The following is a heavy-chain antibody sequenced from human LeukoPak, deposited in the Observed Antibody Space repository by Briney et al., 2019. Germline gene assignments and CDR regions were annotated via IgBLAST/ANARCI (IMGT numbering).Heavy chain of an antibody. CDR1: GFTFSNYN. Sequence: GGSLRLSCAASGFTFSNYNMNWVRQAPGKGLEWVSYITSGSSSIYYADSVKGRFTISRDNAQNSLYLQMNSLRDEDTAVYYCARDSRFGKLLIPYFDYWGQGTLVTVSS. D-gene: IGHD3-10*01. V-gene: IGHV3-48*02. CDR2: ITSGSSSI. J-gene: IGHJ4*02. CDR3: ARDSRFGKLLIPYFDY.